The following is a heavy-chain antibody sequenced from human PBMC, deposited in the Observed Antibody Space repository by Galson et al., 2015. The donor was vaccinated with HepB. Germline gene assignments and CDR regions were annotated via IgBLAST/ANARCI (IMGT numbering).Heavy chain of an antibody. J-gene: IGHJ3*02. CDR3: ARDVTETIFGVVTTDDAFDI. D-gene: IGHD3-3*01. Sequence: SVKVSCKASGGTFSSYAISWVRQAPGQGLEWMGGIIPIFGTANYAQKFQGRVTITADESTSTAYMELSSLRSEDTAVYYCARDVTETIFGVVTTDDAFDIWGQGTMVTVSS. CDR1: GGTFSSYA. V-gene: IGHV1-69*13. CDR2: IIPIFGTA.